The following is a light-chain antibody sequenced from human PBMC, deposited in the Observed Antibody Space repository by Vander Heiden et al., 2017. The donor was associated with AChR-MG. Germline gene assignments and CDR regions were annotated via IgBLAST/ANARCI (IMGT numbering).Light chain of an antibody. Sequence: QSALTQPRSVSGSPGQSVTISCTGTNSDVGDYKYVSWYQQLPGQAPKLMIYAANERPSGVPDRFSGSKSANTASLTISGLQAEDEADYYCCSYAGILFGGGTKLTVL. CDR1: NSDVGDYKY. CDR2: AAN. J-gene: IGLJ2*01. CDR3: CSYAGIL. V-gene: IGLV2-11*01.